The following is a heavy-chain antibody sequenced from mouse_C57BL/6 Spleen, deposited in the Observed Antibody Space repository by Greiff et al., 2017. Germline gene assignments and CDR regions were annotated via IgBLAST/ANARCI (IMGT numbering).Heavy chain of an antibody. CDR3: ARLSLLYGNYGGNYFDY. CDR2: IYPGSGNT. Sequence: QVQLQQSGAELVRPGASVKLSCKASGYTFTDYYINWVKQRPGQGLEWIARIYPGSGNTYSNEQFKGKATLTAAKSSSTAYMQLSSLTSEDSAVYFCARLSLLYGNYGGNYFDYWGQGTTLTVSS. V-gene: IGHV1-76*01. J-gene: IGHJ2*01. CDR1: GYTFTDYY. D-gene: IGHD2-1*01.